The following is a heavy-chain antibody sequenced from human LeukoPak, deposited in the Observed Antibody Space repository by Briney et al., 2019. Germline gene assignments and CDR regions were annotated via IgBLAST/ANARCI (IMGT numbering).Heavy chain of an antibody. CDR1: GFTFSSYW. J-gene: IGHJ3*02. CDR2: IKQDGSEK. Sequence: GGSLRLSCAASGFTFSSYWMSWVRQAPGKGLEWVANIKQDGSEKYYVDSVKGRFTISRDNAKNSLYLQMNSLRVEDTAVYYCARGSNTYYDFWSGYYSWFAFDIWGQGTMVTVSS. V-gene: IGHV3-7*01. CDR3: ARGSNTYYDFWSGYYSWFAFDI. D-gene: IGHD3-3*01.